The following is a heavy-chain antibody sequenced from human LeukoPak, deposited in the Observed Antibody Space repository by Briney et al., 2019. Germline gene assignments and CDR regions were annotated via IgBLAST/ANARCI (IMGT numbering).Heavy chain of an antibody. Sequence: GGSLRLSCAASGFTLSNHWMIWVRQAPGKGLEWVAVISYDGSNKYYADSVKGRFTISRDNSKNTLYLQMNSLRAEDTAVYYCARDLIAAREYYFDYWGQGTLVTVSS. J-gene: IGHJ4*02. CDR1: GFTLSNHW. V-gene: IGHV3-30-3*01. CDR3: ARDLIAAREYYFDY. CDR2: ISYDGSNK. D-gene: IGHD6-6*01.